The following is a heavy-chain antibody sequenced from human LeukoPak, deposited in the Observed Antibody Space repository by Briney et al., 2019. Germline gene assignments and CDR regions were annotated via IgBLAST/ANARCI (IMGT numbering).Heavy chain of an antibody. J-gene: IGHJ4*02. CDR1: GYTLTELS. V-gene: IGHV1-24*01. CDR3: ATDRLDYGGNSRVGDFDY. D-gene: IGHD4-23*01. CDR2: FDPEDGET. Sequence: GASVKVSCKVSGYTLTELSMHWVRQAPGRGLEWMGGFDPEDGETIYAQKFQGRVTMTEDTSIDTAYMELSSLRSEDTAVYYCATDRLDYGGNSRVGDFDYWGQGTLVTVSS.